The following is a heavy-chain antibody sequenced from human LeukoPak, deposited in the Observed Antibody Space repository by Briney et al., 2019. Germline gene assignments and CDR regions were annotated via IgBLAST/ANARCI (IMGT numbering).Heavy chain of an antibody. CDR3: ARVIGSGSIYFDY. V-gene: IGHV4-59*01. CDR2: IYDSVKN. J-gene: IGHJ4*02. CDR1: GGSIRSYY. Sequence: SETLSLTCTVSGGSIRSYYWSWIRQPPGKGLEWIGYIYDSVKNNYNPSLKSRVTMSVDTSKSQVSLKLTSVTAADTAIYYCARVIGSGSIYFDYWGQGTLVTVSS. D-gene: IGHD3-10*01.